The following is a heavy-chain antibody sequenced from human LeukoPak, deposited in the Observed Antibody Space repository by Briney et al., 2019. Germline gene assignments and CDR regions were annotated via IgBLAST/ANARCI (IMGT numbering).Heavy chain of an antibody. J-gene: IGHJ4*02. Sequence: PGGSLRLSCAASGFTFSSYGMHWVRQAPGKGLEWVAVIWYDGTNKYYADSVKGRFTISRDSSKNTLYLQMNCLRAEDTAVYYCVRGNDYGGPHYWGQGTLVTVSS. CDR1: GFTFSSYG. V-gene: IGHV3-33*01. D-gene: IGHD4-23*01. CDR3: VRGNDYGGPHY. CDR2: IWYDGTNK.